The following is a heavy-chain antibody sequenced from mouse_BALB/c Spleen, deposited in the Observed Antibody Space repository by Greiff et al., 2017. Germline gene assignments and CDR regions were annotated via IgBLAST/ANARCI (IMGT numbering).Heavy chain of an antibody. V-gene: IGHV1-87*01. D-gene: IGHD4-1*01. CDR2: IYPGDGDT. J-gene: IGHJ4*01. CDR1: GYTFTSYW. Sequence: VQLQQSGAELARPGASVKLSCKASGYTFTSYWMQWVKQRPGQGLEWIGAIYPGDGDTRYTQKFKGKATLTADKSSSTAYMQLSSLASEDSAVYYCARRAVGRGAMDYWGQGTSVTVSS. CDR3: ARRAVGRGAMDY.